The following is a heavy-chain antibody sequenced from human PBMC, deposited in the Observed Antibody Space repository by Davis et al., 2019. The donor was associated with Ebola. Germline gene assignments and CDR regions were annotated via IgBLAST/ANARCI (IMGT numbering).Heavy chain of an antibody. Sequence: MPSETLSLTCAVYGGSFSGYYWSWIRQPPGKGLEWIGEINHSGSTNYNPSLKSRLTISVDTSKNQFSLKLSSVTAADTAVYYCARGEYRSSSLNFDYWGQGTLVTVSS. V-gene: IGHV4-34*01. CDR1: GGSFSGYY. CDR2: INHSGST. J-gene: IGHJ4*02. D-gene: IGHD6-6*01. CDR3: ARGEYRSSSLNFDY.